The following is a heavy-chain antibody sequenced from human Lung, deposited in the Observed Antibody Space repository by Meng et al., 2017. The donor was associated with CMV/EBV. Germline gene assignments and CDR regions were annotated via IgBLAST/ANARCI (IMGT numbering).Heavy chain of an antibody. J-gene: IGHJ5*02. V-gene: IGHV2-70D*14. D-gene: IGHD6-13*01. CDR3: PRDAAGYSIFDP. CDR1: GFPLSTSGMR. CDR2: IDWDDDK. Sequence: SGPTLAKPTQTLTLTCTFSGFPLSTSGMRVSWIRQPPGKALEWLARIDWDDDKFYSTSLKTRLTISKDTSKNQVVLTMTNMDPVDTATYYCPRDAAGYSIFDPWGQGTLVTVSS.